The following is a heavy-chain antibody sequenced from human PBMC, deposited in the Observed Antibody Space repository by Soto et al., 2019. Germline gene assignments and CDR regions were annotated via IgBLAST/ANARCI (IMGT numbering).Heavy chain of an antibody. CDR3: ARVRYDYWSGYYKVPADYYYMDV. J-gene: IGHJ6*03. D-gene: IGHD3-3*01. CDR1: GFTFSSYS. CDR2: ISSSSSTI. V-gene: IGHV3-48*01. Sequence: GGSLSLSCAASGFTFSSYSMNWVRQAPGKGLEWVSYISSSSSTIYYADSVKGRFTISRANAKNSLYLKMNSLRAEDTAVYYCARVRYDYWSGYYKVPADYYYMDVWGKGTTVTVSS.